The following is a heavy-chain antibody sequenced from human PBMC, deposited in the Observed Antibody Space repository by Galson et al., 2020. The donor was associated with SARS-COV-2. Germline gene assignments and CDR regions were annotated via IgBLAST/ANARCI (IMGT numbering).Heavy chain of an antibody. D-gene: IGHD3-10*01. V-gene: IGHV4-30-2*01. CDR2: IYHSGST. CDR3: ARARHLYGSGLDY. Sequence: SETLSLTCAVSGGSISSGGYSWSWIRQPPGKGLEWIGYIYHSGSTYYNPSLKSRVTISVDRSKNQFSLKLSSVTAADTAVYYCARARHLYGSGLDYWGQGTLVTVSS. CDR1: GGSISSGGYS. J-gene: IGHJ4*02.